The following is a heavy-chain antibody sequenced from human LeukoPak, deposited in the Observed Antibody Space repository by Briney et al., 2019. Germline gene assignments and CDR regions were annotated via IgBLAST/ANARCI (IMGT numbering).Heavy chain of an antibody. D-gene: IGHD3-10*01. J-gene: IGHJ4*02. Sequence: GESLRLACAASGVTINTHAMSWVRQAPGKGLEWVSSITSRGGTTYYSDSGKGRFTISRDNSKKTLYLQMNSLRAENTAVYSCAKDRPNFNEASGSYYKRNGDFWGQGALVIVSS. CDR1: GVTINTHA. CDR2: ITSRGGTT. CDR3: AKDRPNFNEASGSYYKRNGDF. V-gene: IGHV3-23*01.